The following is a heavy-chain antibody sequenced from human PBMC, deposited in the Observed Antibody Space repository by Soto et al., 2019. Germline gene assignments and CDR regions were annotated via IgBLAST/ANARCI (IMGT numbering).Heavy chain of an antibody. CDR2: IYYSGST. CDR1: GASMSSGGYY. V-gene: IGHV4-31*03. CDR3: ARDRHNNFFDP. J-gene: IGHJ5*02. Sequence: QVQLQESGPGLVKPSQTLSLPCTVSGASMSSGGYYWTWIRQSPGKGLEWIGYIYYSGSTYYNPSLESRVAISLDTSRSQFSLTLHSVTAADTAIYYCARDRHNNFFDPWGQGTLVTVSS. D-gene: IGHD6-6*01.